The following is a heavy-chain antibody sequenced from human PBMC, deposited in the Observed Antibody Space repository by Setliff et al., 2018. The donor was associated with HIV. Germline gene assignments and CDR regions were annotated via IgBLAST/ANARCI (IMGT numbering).Heavy chain of an antibody. CDR1: GFSFARYG. Sequence: ASVKVSCKASGFSFARYGLSWVRQAPGQGLEWMGWISGFNGNTKYAQSFQDRVAMTTETATSTAYMEMRSLRSDDTAVYFCARVPYRSAWFSGGHDAFDIWGQGTMVTVSS. CDR2: ISGFNGNT. V-gene: IGHV1-18*01. D-gene: IGHD6-19*01. CDR3: ARVPYRSAWFSGGHDAFDI. J-gene: IGHJ3*02.